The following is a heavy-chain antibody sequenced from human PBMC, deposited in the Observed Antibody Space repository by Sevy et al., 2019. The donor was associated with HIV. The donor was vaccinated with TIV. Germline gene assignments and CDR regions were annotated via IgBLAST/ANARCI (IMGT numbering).Heavy chain of an antibody. CDR2: IQYDGSNK. Sequence: GGSLRLSCAASGFSFSSYGMHWVRQAPGKGLEWMSYIQYDGSNKDYADSVKGRFTISRDNSKNTVYLQMNSLRVEDRAVFYCVKEGGGGGGDHWGQGTLVTVSS. D-gene: IGHD3-16*01. CDR3: VKEGGGGGGDH. V-gene: IGHV3-30*02. CDR1: GFSFSSYG. J-gene: IGHJ4*02.